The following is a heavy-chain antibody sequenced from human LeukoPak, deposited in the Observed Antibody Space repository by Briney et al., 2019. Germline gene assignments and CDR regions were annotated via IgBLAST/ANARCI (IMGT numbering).Heavy chain of an antibody. CDR3: GTGWAVDF. CDR1: GFSFTSYT. J-gene: IGHJ4*02. Sequence: GGSLRLSCAASGFSFTSYTINWVRQPPGRGLEWVSDISGSGDSTYYADSVKGRFTVSRDNAKNSLYLQMNSLRAEDTAVYYCGTGWAVDFWGQGTLVTVSS. CDR2: ISGSGDST. V-gene: IGHV3-21*06. D-gene: IGHD5-24*01.